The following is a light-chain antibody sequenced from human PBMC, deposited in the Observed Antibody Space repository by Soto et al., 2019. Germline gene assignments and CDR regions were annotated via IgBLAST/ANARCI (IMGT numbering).Light chain of an antibody. V-gene: IGKV1-5*03. CDR1: QSISSW. J-gene: IGKJ1*01. CDR2: KAS. CDR3: QQYNSYSRT. Sequence: DIQMTQSPSTLSASVGDRVTITCRASQSISSWLAWYQQKPGKAPKLLIYKASSLASGVPSRFSGGGSGTESTLTISSLQPDDFATYYCQQYNSYSRTFGQGTKVEIK.